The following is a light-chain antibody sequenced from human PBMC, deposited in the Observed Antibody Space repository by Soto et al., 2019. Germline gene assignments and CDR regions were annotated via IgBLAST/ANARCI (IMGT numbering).Light chain of an antibody. Sequence: DIVLTQSPGTLSLSPGERATLSCRASRSVSSSFLSWYQQKSGQAPRLLIYGASSRATGIPDRFSGSGCETAFTLTISRLEPEDFAVYYCQQYGSSPLTFGGGTKVEIK. CDR1: RSVSSSF. J-gene: IGKJ4*01. CDR2: GAS. CDR3: QQYGSSPLT. V-gene: IGKV3-20*01.